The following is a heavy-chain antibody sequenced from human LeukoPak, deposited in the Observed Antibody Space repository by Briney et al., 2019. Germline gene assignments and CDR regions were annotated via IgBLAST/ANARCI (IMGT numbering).Heavy chain of an antibody. CDR1: GGSFSGYY. CDR2: INHSGST. D-gene: IGHD3-3*01. J-gene: IGHJ3*02. CDR3: ARNRRVITIFGVVTHDAFDI. Sequence: SETLSLTCAVYGGSFSGYYWSWIRQPPGKGLEWIGEINHSGSTNYNPSLKSRVTISVDTSKNQFSLKLSSVTAADTAVYYCARNRRVITIFGVVTHDAFDIWGQGTMVTVSS. V-gene: IGHV4-34*01.